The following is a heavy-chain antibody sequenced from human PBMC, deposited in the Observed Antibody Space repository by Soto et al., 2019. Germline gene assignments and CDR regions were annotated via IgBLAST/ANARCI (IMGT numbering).Heavy chain of an antibody. Sequence: ASVKVSCKASGYTFTGYYMHWVRQAPGQGLEWMGWINPNSGGTNYAQKFQGWVTMTRDTSISTAYMELSRLRSDDTAVYYCARSGSGSYYRSWFDPWGQGTLVTVSS. CDR1: GYTFTGYY. V-gene: IGHV1-2*04. D-gene: IGHD3-10*01. CDR2: INPNSGGT. CDR3: ARSGSGSYYRSWFDP. J-gene: IGHJ5*02.